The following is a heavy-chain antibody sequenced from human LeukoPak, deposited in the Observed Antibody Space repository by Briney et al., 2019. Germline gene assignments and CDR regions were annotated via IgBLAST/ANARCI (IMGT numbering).Heavy chain of an antibody. J-gene: IGHJ4*02. V-gene: IGHV3-7*01. CDR3: AIWTSGNY. CDR1: KFTFNGSW. Sequence: GGSLSLSCEDSKFTFNGSWMTWSRKAPGKGLEWVANMDPTGSQKRYVDSVRGRFTISKDNPGASLYLDMHSLRAEDTAIYYCAIWTSGNYWGQGTLVTVSS. D-gene: IGHD1-1*01. CDR2: MDPTGSQK.